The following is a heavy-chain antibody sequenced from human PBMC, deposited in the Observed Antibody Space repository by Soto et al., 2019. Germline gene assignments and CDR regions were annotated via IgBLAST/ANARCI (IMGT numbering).Heavy chain of an antibody. CDR1: GFTVSANH. CDR2: IHTDGNT. V-gene: IGHV3-66*01. CDR3: ARDLQMSPFAI. J-gene: IGHJ3*02. Sequence: GGSLRLSCAASGFTVSANHMSWVRQAPGEGLEWFSLIHTDGNTYYADSVKGRFTISRDNSKNTLSLQMNSLRVEDTAVYYCARDLQMSPFAIWGQGTMVTVS.